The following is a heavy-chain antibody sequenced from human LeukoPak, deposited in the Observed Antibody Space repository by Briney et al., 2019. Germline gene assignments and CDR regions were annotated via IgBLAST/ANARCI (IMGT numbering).Heavy chain of an antibody. CDR1: GGSFSGYY. CDR2: TNHSGST. CDR3: ARALGYCSGCSCYYGY. D-gene: IGHD2-15*01. J-gene: IGHJ4*02. Sequence: PSETLSLTCAVYGGSFSGYYWSWIRQPPGKGLEWIGETNHSGSTNYNPSLKSRVTISVDTSKNQFSLKLSSVTAADTAVYYCARALGYCSGCSCYYGYWGQGTLVTVSS. V-gene: IGHV4-34*01.